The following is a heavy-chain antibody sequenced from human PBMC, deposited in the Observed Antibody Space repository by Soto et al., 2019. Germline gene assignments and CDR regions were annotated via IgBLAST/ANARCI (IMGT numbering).Heavy chain of an antibody. CDR3: AKNLHSSSGFDY. Sequence: GGSLRLSCAATGFTFNNFAMNWVRQGPGKGLEWVSGISGGGDATRYADSVKGRFTISRDNAESMVYLDMYSLIPDDTAIYYCAKNLHSSSGFDYWGQGTPVTVSS. D-gene: IGHD6-6*01. CDR2: ISGGGDAT. J-gene: IGHJ4*02. V-gene: IGHV3-23*01. CDR1: GFTFNNFA.